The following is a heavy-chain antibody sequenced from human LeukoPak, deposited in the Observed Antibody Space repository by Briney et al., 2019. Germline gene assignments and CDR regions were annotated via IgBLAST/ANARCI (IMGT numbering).Heavy chain of an antibody. J-gene: IGHJ6*02. CDR1: GGSISSISSNNYH. CDR2: IYYSGST. Sequence: SETLSLTCIVSGGSISSISSNNYHWGWIRQPPGKGLEWIGSIYYSGSTYYNPSLKSRVTISVDTSKNQFSLKLSSVTAADTALYYCAREMGVVTAHRIDVWGQGTTVTVSS. V-gene: IGHV4-39*02. CDR3: AREMGVVTAHRIDV. D-gene: IGHD4-23*01.